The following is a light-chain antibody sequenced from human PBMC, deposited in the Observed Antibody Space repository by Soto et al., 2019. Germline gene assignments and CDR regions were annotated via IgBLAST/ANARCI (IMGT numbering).Light chain of an antibody. CDR2: DNN. CDR1: SSNIESNY. CDR3: QTWDSSLSGVV. Sequence: QSVLTQPPSVSAAPGQKVSISCSGSSSNIESNYVSWYQQLPGTAPKLLIFDNNKRPSGIPDRFSGSKSGTSATLGITGLRTWDEADYYCQTWDSSLSGVVFGGGTKLTVL. V-gene: IGLV1-51*01. J-gene: IGLJ2*01.